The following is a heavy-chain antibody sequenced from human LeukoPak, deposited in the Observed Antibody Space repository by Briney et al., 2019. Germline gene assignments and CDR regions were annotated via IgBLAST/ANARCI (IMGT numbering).Heavy chain of an antibody. Sequence: GGSLRLSCAASGFTFSSYAMHWVRQAPGKGLEWVAVISYDGSNKYYADSVKGRFTISRDNSKNTLYLQMNSLRAEDTAVYYCARDSSGYFDYWGQGTLVTVSS. D-gene: IGHD3-22*01. CDR3: ARDSSGYFDY. CDR2: ISYDGSNK. CDR1: GFTFSSYA. V-gene: IGHV3-30-3*01. J-gene: IGHJ4*02.